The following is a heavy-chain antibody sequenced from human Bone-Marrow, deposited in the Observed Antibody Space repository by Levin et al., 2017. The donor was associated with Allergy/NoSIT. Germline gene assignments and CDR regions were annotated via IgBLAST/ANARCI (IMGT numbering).Heavy chain of an antibody. D-gene: IGHD6-13*01. CDR1: GFTFSNYA. CDR2: INSGGRT. J-gene: IGHJ4*02. V-gene: IGHV3-23*01. Sequence: GESLKISCAASGFTFSNYAMSWVRHGPGKGLEWVSAINSGGRTYFADSVKGRFTISRDNSKNTVYLQVNSLRVEDTAVYYCARDGAAARTGSWGWGQGTLVTVSS. CDR3: ARDGAAARTGSWG.